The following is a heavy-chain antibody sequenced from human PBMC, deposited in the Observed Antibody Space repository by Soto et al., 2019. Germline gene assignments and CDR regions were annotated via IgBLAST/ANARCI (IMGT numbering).Heavy chain of an antibody. CDR2: INPATGAT. Sequence: QLHLVQSGAVVKKPGASVTVSCSASGYPVTAYYMHWVRQTPGRGLEWMGGINPATGATKYTQTFQGRVHMNRDKSTSNVFMELGGPASEDTAVFYWAGGGGVGVAGSAAFDMWGQGTLVTVSS. J-gene: IGHJ3*02. D-gene: IGHD3-3*01. CDR3: AGGGGVGVAGSAAFDM. CDR1: GYPVTAYY. V-gene: IGHV1-2*02.